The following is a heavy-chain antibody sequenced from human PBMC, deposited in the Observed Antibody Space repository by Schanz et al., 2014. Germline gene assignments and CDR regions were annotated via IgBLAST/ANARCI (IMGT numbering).Heavy chain of an antibody. V-gene: IGHV3-23*01. J-gene: IGHJ4*02. CDR1: GFTFSSYA. CDR3: ARAHGNNWYGKGLDY. D-gene: IGHD1-1*01. Sequence: EGQLLESGGGLIQPGGSLRLSCAASGFTFSSYAMSWVRQAPGKGLEWVSSISHSGGSKYYADSVKGRFTISRDNSKNTLYLQMNSLRAEDTAVYYCARAHGNNWYGKGLDYWGQGTLVTVSS. CDR2: ISHSGGSK.